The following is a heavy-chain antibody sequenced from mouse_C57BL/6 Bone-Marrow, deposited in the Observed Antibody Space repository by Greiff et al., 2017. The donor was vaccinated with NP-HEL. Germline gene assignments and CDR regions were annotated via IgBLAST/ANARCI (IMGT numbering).Heavy chain of an antibody. CDR1: GYTFTSYW. Sequence: QVQLQQPGAELVRPGTSVKLSCKASGYTFTSYWMHWVKQRPGQGLEWIGVIDPSDSYTNYNQKFKGKATLTVDTSSSTAYMQLRSLTSEDSAGYCCASYNSSRAYWGQGTLVTVSA. D-gene: IGHD1-1*01. V-gene: IGHV1-59*01. CDR3: ASYNSSRAY. CDR2: IDPSDSYT. J-gene: IGHJ3*01.